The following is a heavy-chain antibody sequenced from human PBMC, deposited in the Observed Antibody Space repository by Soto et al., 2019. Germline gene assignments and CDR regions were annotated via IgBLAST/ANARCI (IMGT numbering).Heavy chain of an antibody. D-gene: IGHD1-1*01. CDR1: GYTFSDYY. CDR2: INPNSGGT. V-gene: IGHV1-2*02. Sequence: VSCKASGYTFSDYYMHWVRQAPGQGLEWMGWINPNSGGTKYAPKFQGGVTMTRDTSITTAYMELSRLRSGDTAVYYCAREPATAKPEGVDFWGQGTLVTVS. CDR3: AREPATAKPEGVDF. J-gene: IGHJ4*02.